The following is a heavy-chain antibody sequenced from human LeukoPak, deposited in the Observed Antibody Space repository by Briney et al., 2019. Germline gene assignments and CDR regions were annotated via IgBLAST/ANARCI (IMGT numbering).Heavy chain of an antibody. V-gene: IGHV4-59*01. J-gene: IGHJ4*02. CDR2: IHHSGGT. D-gene: IGHD6-13*01. Sequence: PSETLSLTCAVSGGSISSNYWSWIRQPPGKGLEWIRDIHHSGGTNYNPSLKSRVTISVDTSKNQFSLKLNSVTAADTAVYYCARAGGYRPAAADLDYWGQGTLVTVSS. CDR1: GGSISSNY. CDR3: ARAGGYRPAAADLDY.